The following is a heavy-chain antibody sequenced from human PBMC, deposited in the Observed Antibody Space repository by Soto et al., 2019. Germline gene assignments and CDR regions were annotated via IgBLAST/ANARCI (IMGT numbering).Heavy chain of an antibody. CDR3: ARDNPRSSGWDV. J-gene: IGHJ6*02. CDR2: ISSSSSTI. V-gene: IGHV3-48*02. Sequence: EVQLVESGGGLVQPGGSLRLSCEASGFTLSSYSMNWARQAPGRGLEWVSSISSSSSTIYYADFLKGRFTISRENAKNSRYLQMNSLRDEYTAVYYCARDNPRSSGWDVWGQGTTVTVSS. CDR1: GFTLSSYS.